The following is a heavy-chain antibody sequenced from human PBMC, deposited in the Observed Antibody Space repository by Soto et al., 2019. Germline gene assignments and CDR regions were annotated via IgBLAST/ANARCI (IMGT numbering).Heavy chain of an antibody. CDR3: ARERQPLLLAYYAMDV. CDR1: GFTFSSYA. Sequence: QVQLVESGGGVVQPGRSLRLSCAASGFTFSSYAMHWVRQAPGKGLESVAIISYDGSKKYYADSVKGRFTISRDSSKNTLYLQMNSLRTEDTAVFYCARERQPLLLAYYAMDVWGPGTTVTVSS. V-gene: IGHV3-30-3*01. J-gene: IGHJ6*02. CDR2: ISYDGSKK. D-gene: IGHD2-15*01.